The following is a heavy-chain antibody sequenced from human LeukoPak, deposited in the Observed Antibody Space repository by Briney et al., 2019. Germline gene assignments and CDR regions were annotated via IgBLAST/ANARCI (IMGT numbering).Heavy chain of an antibody. Sequence: GGSLRLSCAASGFTASTNYMNWVRQAPGKGLEWVSILYSGSDTYYADSVKGRFTISRDSSKNILSLQMNNLRAEDTAVYYCARVGDHFHWYLDLWGRGTLVTVSS. CDR3: ARVGDHFHWYLDL. D-gene: IGHD3-10*01. CDR2: LYSGSDT. J-gene: IGHJ2*01. V-gene: IGHV3-53*01. CDR1: GFTASTNY.